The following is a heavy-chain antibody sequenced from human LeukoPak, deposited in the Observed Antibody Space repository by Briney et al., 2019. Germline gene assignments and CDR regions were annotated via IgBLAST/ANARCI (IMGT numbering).Heavy chain of an antibody. Sequence: GGSLRLSCAASGFTFSTYAMSWVRQAPGKGLEWVSVISGSGGSTYYADSVKGRLIISRDNSKNTLYLQMNSLRAEDTAVYYCVHCGGDCYPCCGMDAWGQGTTVTVSS. D-gene: IGHD2-21*02. CDR2: ISGSGGST. CDR1: GFTFSTYA. V-gene: IGHV3-23*01. CDR3: VHCGGDCYPCCGMDA. J-gene: IGHJ6*02.